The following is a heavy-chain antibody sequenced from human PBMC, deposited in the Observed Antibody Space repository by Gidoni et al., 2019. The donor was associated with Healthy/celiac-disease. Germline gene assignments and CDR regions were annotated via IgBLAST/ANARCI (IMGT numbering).Heavy chain of an antibody. CDR1: GYTYTSHV. D-gene: IGHD4-4*01. CDR2: ISAYNGNT. V-gene: IGHV1-18*01. Sequence: QVQLVQSGAEVKKPGGSVKVSGKDAGYTYTSHVISWVRQAPGQGLEWLGWISAYNGNTNYSQKLQGRVTMTPDTSTSTASMELRSLRSDDTAVYYCARGAPYSNYGSGHFDYWGQGTLVTVSS. CDR3: ARGAPYSNYGSGHFDY. J-gene: IGHJ4*02.